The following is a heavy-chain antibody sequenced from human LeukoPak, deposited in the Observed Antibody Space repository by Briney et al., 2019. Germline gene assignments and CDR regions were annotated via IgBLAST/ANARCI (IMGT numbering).Heavy chain of an antibody. Sequence: SGTLSLTCAVSGGSISSSTNWWSWVRQPPGKGLEWIGEIYHSGGTNYNPSLKSRITISVDKSQNQFSLKVNSLTAADTAVYYCAPNGYYCMDVWGKGTTVTVSS. V-gene: IGHV4-4*02. CDR1: GGSISSSTNW. CDR3: APNGYYCMDV. CDR2: IYHSGGT. J-gene: IGHJ6*03. D-gene: IGHD2-8*01.